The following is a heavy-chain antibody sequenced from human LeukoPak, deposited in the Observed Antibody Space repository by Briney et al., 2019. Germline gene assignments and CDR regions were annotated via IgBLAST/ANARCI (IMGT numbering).Heavy chain of an antibody. CDR3: ARDPYNGAYGDNYYYYMDV. J-gene: IGHJ6*03. CDR2: ITTTSSHI. Sequence: GGSLRLSCAASGFGFNYYNMNWVRQTPGKGLEWVSSITTTSSHIFYADSVKGRFTISRGNAKNSLYLQMNSLTAEDTAVYYCARDPYNGAYGDNYYYYMDVWGKGTTVTIS. V-gene: IGHV3-21*06. D-gene: IGHD4-17*01. CDR1: GFGFNYYN.